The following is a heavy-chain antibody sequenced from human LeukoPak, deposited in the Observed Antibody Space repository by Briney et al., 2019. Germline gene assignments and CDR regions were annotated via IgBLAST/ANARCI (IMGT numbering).Heavy chain of an antibody. CDR3: ARHMYYYDSSGPHYYYYYYMDV. CDR2: IYNSGST. V-gene: IGHV4-59*01. J-gene: IGHJ6*03. D-gene: IGHD3-22*01. Sequence: SETLSLTCTVSGGSISSYYWSWIRQPPGRGLEWIGHIYNSGSTNYNPSLKSRVTISVDTSKNQFSLKLSSVTAADTAVYYCARHMYYYDSSGPHYYYYYYMDVWGNGTTVTVSS. CDR1: GGSISSYY.